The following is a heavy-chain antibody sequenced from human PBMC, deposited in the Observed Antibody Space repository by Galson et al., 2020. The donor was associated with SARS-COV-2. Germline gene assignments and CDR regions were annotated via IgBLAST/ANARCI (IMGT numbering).Heavy chain of an antibody. J-gene: IGHJ4*02. Sequence: GGSLRLSCAASGFTFSNHAMHWVRQAPGKGLEWVAQIFFDGSDKYYGDSVKGRFTISRDSSKNTVYLQMNNLRADDTAVYYCARDGQTSSGWACDYWGQGTLFTVSS. CDR2: IFFDGSDK. CDR3: ARDGQTSSGWACDY. V-gene: IGHV3-33*01. D-gene: IGHD6-19*01. CDR1: GFTFSNHA.